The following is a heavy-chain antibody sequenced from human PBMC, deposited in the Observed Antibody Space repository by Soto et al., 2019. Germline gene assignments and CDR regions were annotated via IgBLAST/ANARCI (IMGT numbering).Heavy chain of an antibody. V-gene: IGHV1-69*01. CDR3: ARGDSSGYPDAFDI. CDR1: GGSFNRHT. Sequence: QVQLVQSGAEVRKPGSSVRVSCKASGGSFNRHTISWVRQAPGQGLEWMGGIIPIFGTANHAQKFQGRVTIIADESTSTVYMELSSLRSDDTAIYYCARGDSSGYPDAFDIWGQGTMVTVSS. CDR2: IIPIFGTA. J-gene: IGHJ3*02. D-gene: IGHD3-22*01.